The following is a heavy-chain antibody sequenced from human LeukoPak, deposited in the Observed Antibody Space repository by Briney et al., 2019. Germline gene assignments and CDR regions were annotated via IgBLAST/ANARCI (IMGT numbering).Heavy chain of an antibody. D-gene: IGHD4-23*01. Sequence: GGSPRLSCAASGFTVSSNYMSWVRQAPGKGLEWVSVIYSGGSTYYADSVKGRFTISRHNSKNTVYLQMNSLRAEDTAVYYCARGDYGGNWFDPWGQGTLVTVSS. CDR1: GFTVSSNY. CDR3: ARGDYGGNWFDP. J-gene: IGHJ5*02. V-gene: IGHV3-53*04. CDR2: IYSGGST.